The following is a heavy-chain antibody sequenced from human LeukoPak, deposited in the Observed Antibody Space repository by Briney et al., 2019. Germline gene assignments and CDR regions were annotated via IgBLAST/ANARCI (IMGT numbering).Heavy chain of an antibody. V-gene: IGHV3-23*01. CDR3: ARGYSYDSSGFFSDG. CDR1: GFTFSTYA. J-gene: IGHJ4*02. CDR2: ISASGRST. D-gene: IGHD3-22*01. Sequence: GGSLRLSCAASGFTFSTYAMSWVRQAPGKGLEWVSAISASGRSTYYADSVKGRFSISRDNSRNTLYLQVNSLRAEDTAVYYCARGYSYDSSGFFSDGGGQGTLVTVSS.